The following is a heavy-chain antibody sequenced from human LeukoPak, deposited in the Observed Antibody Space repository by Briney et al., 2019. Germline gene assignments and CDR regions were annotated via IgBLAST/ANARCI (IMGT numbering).Heavy chain of an antibody. CDR3: ARVGVLDTAMPIYYFDY. D-gene: IGHD5-18*01. V-gene: IGHV4-34*01. J-gene: IGHJ4*02. CDR1: GGSFSGYY. CDR2: INHSGST. Sequence: PSETLSLTCAVYGGSFSGYYWGWIRQPPGKGLEWIGEINHSGSTNYNPSLKSRVTISVDTSKNQFSLKLSSVTAADTAVYYCARVGVLDTAMPIYYFDYWGQGTLVTVSS.